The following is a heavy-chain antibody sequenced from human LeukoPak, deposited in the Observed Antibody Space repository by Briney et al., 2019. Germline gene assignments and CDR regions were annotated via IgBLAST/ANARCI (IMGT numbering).Heavy chain of an antibody. D-gene: IGHD2-15*01. CDR1: GGSISSYY. Sequence: SETLSLTCTVSGGSISSYYWSWIRQPPGKGLEWIGYIYYSGGTNYNPSLKSRVTISMDTSKNQFSLKLTSVTAADTAVYYCARAQLVVVVAATGRNCFDPWGQGTLVTVSS. CDR2: IYYSGGT. V-gene: IGHV4-59*01. J-gene: IGHJ5*02. CDR3: ARAQLVVVVAATGRNCFDP.